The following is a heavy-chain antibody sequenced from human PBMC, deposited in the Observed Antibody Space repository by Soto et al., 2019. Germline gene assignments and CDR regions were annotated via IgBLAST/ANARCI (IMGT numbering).Heavy chain of an antibody. CDR1: GFTFSGYS. V-gene: IGHV3-48*01. CDR3: ARDRAEDY. Sequence: VKLVESGGGLVQPGGSLRLSCAASGFTFSGYSLNWVRQAPGKGLEWVSYISGTSSTIYYADSVEGRFTISRDNAKNSLYLQMNSLRAEDTAVYYCARDRAEDYWGQGTLVTVSS. J-gene: IGHJ4*02. CDR2: ISGTSSTI.